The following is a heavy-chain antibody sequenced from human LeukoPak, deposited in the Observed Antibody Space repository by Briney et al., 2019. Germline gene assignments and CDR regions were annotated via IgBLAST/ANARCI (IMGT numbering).Heavy chain of an antibody. CDR2: IYHSGST. J-gene: IGHJ4*02. CDR1: GFSISSGYF. V-gene: IGHV4-38-2*02. CDR3: ARGPKIGYSYEYYFDY. D-gene: IGHD5-18*01. Sequence: SETLSLTCSVSGFSISSGYFWGWIRQPPGKGLEWIGRIYHSGSTYYDPSLKSRVTISVDMSRNQFSLKLSSVTAADTAVYYCARGPKIGYSYEYYFDYWGQGTLVTVSS.